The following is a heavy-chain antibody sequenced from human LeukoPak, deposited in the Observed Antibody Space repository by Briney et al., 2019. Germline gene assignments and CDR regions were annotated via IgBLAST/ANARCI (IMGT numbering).Heavy chain of an antibody. CDR1: GYTFTGYY. CDR3: GVGDFWSGYQSGYSYESFGY. CDR2: INPNSGGT. D-gene: IGHD3-3*01. J-gene: IGHJ4*02. Sequence: ASVKVSCKASGYTFTGYYMHWVRQAPGQGLEWMGWINPNSGGTNYAQKFQGRVTMTRDTSISTAYMELSRLRSDDTAVYYCGVGDFWSGYQSGYSYESFGYWGQGTLVTVSS. V-gene: IGHV1-2*02.